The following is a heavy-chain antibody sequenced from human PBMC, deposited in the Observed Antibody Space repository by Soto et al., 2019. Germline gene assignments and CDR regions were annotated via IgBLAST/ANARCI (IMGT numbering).Heavy chain of an antibody. V-gene: IGHV3-53*01. D-gene: IGHD2-15*01. J-gene: IGHJ6*02. CDR2: IYSGGAT. CDR3: ASRYCSGGSCNFPVPYYFYGMDV. CDR1: GFTVSGTY. Sequence: QPGGSLRLSCAASGFTVSGTYMSGVRQAPGKGLEWVSIIYSGGATYYADSVKGRFTISRDNSKNALFLQMNRLRAEDTAMYYCASRYCSGGSCNFPVPYYFYGMDVWGLGTTVTVSS.